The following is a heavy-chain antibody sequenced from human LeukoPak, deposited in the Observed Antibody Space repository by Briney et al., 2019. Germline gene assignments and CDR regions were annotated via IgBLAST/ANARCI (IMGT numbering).Heavy chain of an antibody. J-gene: IGHJ4*02. V-gene: IGHV3-23*01. CDR3: AKEQTSSGYFDY. CDR2: ISGNGGRT. Sequence: GGSLRLSCAASGFTFNNYAMSWVRQAPGKGPEWVAAISGNGGRTYYTDSVKGRFTISRDNPKNTLYLLMNSLSAEDTALYYCAKEQTSSGYFDYWGQGTLVTVSS. CDR1: GFTFNNYA. D-gene: IGHD3-10*01.